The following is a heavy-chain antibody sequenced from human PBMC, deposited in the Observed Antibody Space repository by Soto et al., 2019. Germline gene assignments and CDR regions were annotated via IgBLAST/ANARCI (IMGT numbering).Heavy chain of an antibody. J-gene: IGHJ4*02. Sequence: QVQLRESGPGLVKPSETLSLTCSVSGDSMSEFYWSWIRQSPGKGLEWIGYVHYVGTTKYNPSHKSRVTISVDTSKKQFSLNLRSVTAADTAVYYCTRLNYYDTSGYPYFFDYWGQGAPVTVSS. CDR3: TRLNYYDTSGYPYFFDY. V-gene: IGHV4-59*12. CDR2: VHYVGTT. CDR1: GDSMSEFY. D-gene: IGHD3-22*01.